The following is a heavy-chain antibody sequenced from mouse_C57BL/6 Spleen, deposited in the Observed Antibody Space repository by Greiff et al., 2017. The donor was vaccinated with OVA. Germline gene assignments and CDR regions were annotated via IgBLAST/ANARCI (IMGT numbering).Heavy chain of an antibody. Sequence: VMLVESGAELVRPGTSVKMSCKASGYTFTNYWIGWAKQRPGHGLEWIGDIYPGGGYTNYNEKFKGKATLTADKSSSTAYMQFSSLTSEDSAIYYCARGGDYYGSSYGYFDVWGTGTTVTVSS. CDR2: IYPGGGYT. D-gene: IGHD1-1*01. V-gene: IGHV1-63*01. CDR1: GYTFTNYW. CDR3: ARGGDYYGSSYGYFDV. J-gene: IGHJ1*03.